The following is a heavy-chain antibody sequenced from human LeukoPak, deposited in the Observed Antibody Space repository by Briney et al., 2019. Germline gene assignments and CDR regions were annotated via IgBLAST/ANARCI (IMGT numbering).Heavy chain of an antibody. V-gene: IGHV3-66*01. J-gene: IGHJ4*02. Sequence: GGSLRLSCAASGLTISNSFMGWVRQTPGKGLEWVSLIYSGGSTYSADSVKGRFIISRDNSKNTLYLQMNSLRAEDTAIYYCAKEKDSYGYFDYWGQGTLVTVSS. CDR2: IYSGGST. D-gene: IGHD4-17*01. CDR1: GLTISNSF. CDR3: AKEKDSYGYFDY.